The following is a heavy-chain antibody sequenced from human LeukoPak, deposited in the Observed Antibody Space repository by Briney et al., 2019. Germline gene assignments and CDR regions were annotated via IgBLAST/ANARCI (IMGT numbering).Heavy chain of an antibody. Sequence: GGSLRLSCVASGFIFSSYGMHWVRQAPGKGLEWVAVISYDGSDKYYADSVKGRFTISRDNSKNTLYLQMNSLRAEDTAVYYCARRTYYYDSSGYYFDFDYWGQGTLVTVSS. CDR2: ISYDGSDK. V-gene: IGHV3-30*03. J-gene: IGHJ4*02. CDR1: GFIFSSYG. D-gene: IGHD3-22*01. CDR3: ARRTYYYDSSGYYFDFDY.